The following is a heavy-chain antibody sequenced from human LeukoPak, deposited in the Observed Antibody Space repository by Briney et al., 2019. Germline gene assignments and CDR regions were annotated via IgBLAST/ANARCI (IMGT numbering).Heavy chain of an antibody. V-gene: IGHV4-39*01. D-gene: IGHD3-22*01. J-gene: IGHJ6*03. CDR2: IYYSGST. CDR1: GGSISSSSYY. CDR3: ARQSYYYDSSGSYYYMDV. Sequence: PSETLSLTCTVSGGSISSSSYYWGWIRQPPGKGLEWIGSIYYSGSTYYNPSLKSRVTISVDTSKNQSSLKLSSVTAADTAVYYCARQSYYYDSSGSYYYMDVWGKGTTVTVSS.